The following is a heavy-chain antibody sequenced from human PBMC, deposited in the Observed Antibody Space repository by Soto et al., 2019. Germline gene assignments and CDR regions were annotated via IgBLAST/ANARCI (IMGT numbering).Heavy chain of an antibody. CDR2: ISSDGSTT. CDR3: AGGGGSLNPGFDL. J-gene: IGHJ4*02. Sequence: SSGFTFSSYSLHWVRQAPGKGLEWVAVISSDGSTTYYADSVKGRFTVSRDNSRNTLYLQMNSLRTDDTAVYSGAGGGGSLNPGFDLWGQGTLVTVSS. V-gene: IGHV3-30*04. CDR1: GFTFSSYS. D-gene: IGHD3-16*01.